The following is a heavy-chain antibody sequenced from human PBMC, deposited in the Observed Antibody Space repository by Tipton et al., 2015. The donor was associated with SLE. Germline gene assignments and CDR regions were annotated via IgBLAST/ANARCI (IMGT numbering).Heavy chain of an antibody. D-gene: IGHD6-19*01. CDR1: GFTFSRYA. CDR2: IYSGRSRT. V-gene: IGHV3-23*03. CDR3: ARDGLVAGLDY. J-gene: IGHJ4*02. Sequence: SLRLSCEAPGFTFSRYAMTWVRQAPGKGLEWVSIIYSGRSRTYHADSVKGRFTISRDNSKNTLYLQMHSLRAEDTAVYYCARDGLVAGLDYWGQGTLVTVSS.